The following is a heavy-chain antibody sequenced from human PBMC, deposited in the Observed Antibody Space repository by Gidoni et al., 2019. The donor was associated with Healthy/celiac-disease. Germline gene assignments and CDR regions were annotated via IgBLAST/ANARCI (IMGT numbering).Heavy chain of an antibody. CDR1: GFSFSNYA. CDR3: TRDGKFRTDGFDV. CDR2: ISPAGGSP. V-gene: IGHV3-23*01. D-gene: IGHD1-26*01. J-gene: IGHJ3*01. Sequence: EVQLLESGGGSVQPGGSLRLSCVVSGFSFSNYAMNWVGQAPGQGLACVSAISPAGGSPYYADSVKGRFTISRDNSKNTLFLEMNNLRAEDTAVYYCTRDGKFRTDGFDVWGPGSMVTVSS.